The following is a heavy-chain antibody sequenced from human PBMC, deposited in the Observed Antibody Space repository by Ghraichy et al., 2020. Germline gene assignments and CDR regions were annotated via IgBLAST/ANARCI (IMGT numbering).Heavy chain of an antibody. CDR3: ARGCDSSGYYQYYFDY. CDR1: GGSFSGYY. CDR2: INHSGST. V-gene: IGHV4-34*01. D-gene: IGHD3-22*01. Sequence: SQTLSLTCAVYGGSFSGYYWSWIRQPPGKGLEWIGEINHSGSTNYNPSLKSRVTISVDTSKNQFSLKLSSVTAADTAVYYCARGCDSSGYYQYYFDYWGQGTLVTVSS. J-gene: IGHJ4*02.